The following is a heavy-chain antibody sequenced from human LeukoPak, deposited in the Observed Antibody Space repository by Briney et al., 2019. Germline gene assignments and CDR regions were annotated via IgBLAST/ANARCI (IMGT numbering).Heavy chain of an antibody. V-gene: IGHV3-30-3*01. Sequence: PGGSLRLSCAASGFTFSSYWMSWVRQAPGKGLEWVAVISYDGSNKYYADSVKGRFTISRDNSKNTLYLQMNSLRAEDTAVYYCARDPVRDGYNLPDYWGQGTLVTVSS. CDR3: ARDPVRDGYNLPDY. D-gene: IGHD5-24*01. J-gene: IGHJ4*02. CDR2: ISYDGSNK. CDR1: GFTFSSYW.